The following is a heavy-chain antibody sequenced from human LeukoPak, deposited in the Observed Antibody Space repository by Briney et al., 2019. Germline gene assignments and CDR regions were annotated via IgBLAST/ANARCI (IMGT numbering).Heavy chain of an antibody. Sequence: GGYLRLYCAASGFTFSSYAMSWVRQAPGKGLEWVSAISVSGGSTYYADPVKGRFTISRDNSKNTLYLQMNSLRAEDTAVYYCARGYSSSYWSLFDYWGQGTLVTVSS. D-gene: IGHD6-6*01. J-gene: IGHJ4*02. CDR1: GFTFSSYA. CDR3: ARGYSSSYWSLFDY. V-gene: IGHV3-23*01. CDR2: ISVSGGST.